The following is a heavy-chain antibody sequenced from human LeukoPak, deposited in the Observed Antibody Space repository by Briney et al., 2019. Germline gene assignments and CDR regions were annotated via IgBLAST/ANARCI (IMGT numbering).Heavy chain of an antibody. V-gene: IGHV3-30*14. J-gene: IGHJ4*02. CDR1: GFTFSSYA. CDR3: ARDRGVATMDY. D-gene: IGHD5-12*01. CDR2: ISFDGNNK. Sequence: SGGSLRLSCAASGFTFSSYAIHWLRQGPGKGLEWVAVISFDGNNKYYADSVKGRFTISRDNSKNTLSLHMNSLRPEDTAVYYCARDRGVATMDYWGQGTLVTVSS.